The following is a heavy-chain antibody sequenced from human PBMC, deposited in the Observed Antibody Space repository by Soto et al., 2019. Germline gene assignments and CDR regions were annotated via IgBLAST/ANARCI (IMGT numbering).Heavy chain of an antibody. CDR3: ARERLGASDY. CDR2: INTDGSSA. J-gene: IGHJ4*02. D-gene: IGHD1-26*01. V-gene: IGHV3-74*01. Sequence: PGGSLRLSCADSGFTFSSYWMRWVRQAPGKGLVWVSRINTDGSSAHYVDSVKGRFTISRDNAKNTLYLQMNSLRAEDTAVYYCARERLGASDYWGQGTLVTVSS. CDR1: GFTFSSYW.